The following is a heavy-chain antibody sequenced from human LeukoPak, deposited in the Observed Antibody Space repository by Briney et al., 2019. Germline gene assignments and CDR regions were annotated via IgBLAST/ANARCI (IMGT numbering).Heavy chain of an antibody. V-gene: IGHV4-4*02. CDR1: GGPISSTNW. CDR3: ARRAPYSYEWSTLDY. D-gene: IGHD5-18*01. CDR2: IYHSGST. Sequence: SGTLSLTCAVSGGPISSTNWWSWVRQPPGKGLEWIGEIYHSGSTNYNPSLRSRITISVDTSKNQFSLKLSSVTAADTAVYYCARRAPYSYEWSTLDYWGQGTLVTVSS. J-gene: IGHJ4*02.